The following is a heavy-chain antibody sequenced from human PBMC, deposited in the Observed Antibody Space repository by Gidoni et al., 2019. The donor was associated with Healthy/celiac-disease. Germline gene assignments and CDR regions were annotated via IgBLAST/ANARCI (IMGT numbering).Heavy chain of an antibody. V-gene: IGHV3-9*01. J-gene: IGHJ6*02. CDR3: AKDIEYCSGGSCYSDYYYYGMDV. CDR1: GFTFDDYA. Sequence: EVKLVESGGGLVQPGRSLRLSCAASGFTFDDYAMHWVRQAPGKGLEWVSGISWNSGSIGYSDSVKRRFTISRDNAKNSLYLQMNSLRAEDTALYYCAKDIEYCSGGSCYSDYYYYGMDVWGQGTTVTVSS. CDR2: ISWNSGSI. D-gene: IGHD2-15*01.